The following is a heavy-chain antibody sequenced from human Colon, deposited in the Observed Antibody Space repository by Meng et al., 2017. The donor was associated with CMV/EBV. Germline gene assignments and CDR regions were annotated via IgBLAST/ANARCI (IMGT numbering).Heavy chain of an antibody. CDR2: IYSGGSST. CDR3: AKGTPPYDHVWGSYRYDF. V-gene: IGHV3-23*03. D-gene: IGHD3-16*02. Sequence: GESLKISCAASGFTFNSHTLHWVRQAPGKGLEWVSVIYSGGSSTYYADSVKGRFTISRDNSKNTLYLQMNSLRAEDTAVYYCAKGTPPYDHVWGSYRYDFWGQGTLVTVSS. J-gene: IGHJ1*01. CDR1: GFTFNSHT.